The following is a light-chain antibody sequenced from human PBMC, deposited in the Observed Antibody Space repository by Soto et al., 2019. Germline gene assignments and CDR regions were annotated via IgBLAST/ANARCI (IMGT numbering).Light chain of an antibody. V-gene: IGLV2-8*01. CDR2: EVS. CDR3: SSYAGSNNWV. CDR1: SSDVGGYNY. Sequence: QSVLTQPPSASGSPGPSVTISCTGTSSDVGGYNYVSWYQQHPRKAPKLMIYEVSKRPSGVPDRFSGSKSGNTASLTVSGLQAEDEADYYCSSYAGSNNWVFGGGTKLTVL. J-gene: IGLJ3*02.